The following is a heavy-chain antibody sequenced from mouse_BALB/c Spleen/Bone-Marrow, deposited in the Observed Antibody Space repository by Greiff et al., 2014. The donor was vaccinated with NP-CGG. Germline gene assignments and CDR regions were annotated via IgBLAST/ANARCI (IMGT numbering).Heavy chain of an antibody. V-gene: IGHV1-54*01. CDR3: SRIYYFQWYFDV. Sequence: VQLVESGAELVRPGTSVKVSCKASGYAFTDYLIEWVKQRTGQGLEWIGVINPGTGDTNYNEKFKGKATLTADKSSNTAYMQFTSLTPDGSAAYLCSRIYYFQWYFDVWGAGTTLTVSS. J-gene: IGHJ1*01. D-gene: IGHD1-1*01. CDR1: GYAFTDYL. CDR2: INPGTGDT.